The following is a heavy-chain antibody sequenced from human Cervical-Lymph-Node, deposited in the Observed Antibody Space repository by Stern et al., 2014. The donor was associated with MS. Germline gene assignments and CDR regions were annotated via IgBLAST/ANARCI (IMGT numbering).Heavy chain of an antibody. Sequence: EVQLVESGAEVKLPGESLKISCQGSGYTFNNFWIGWVRQVPGKVLEWMGTMYPGDSDTRYSPSFKGQVSISVDRSSRVAYLQWRSLKASDTASYYCARTRSSSWNWYFDVWGRGTQVAVYS. CDR3: ARTRSSSWNWYFDV. CDR1: GYTFNNFW. V-gene: IGHV5-51*03. D-gene: IGHD2-2*01. CDR2: MYPGDSDT. J-gene: IGHJ2*01.